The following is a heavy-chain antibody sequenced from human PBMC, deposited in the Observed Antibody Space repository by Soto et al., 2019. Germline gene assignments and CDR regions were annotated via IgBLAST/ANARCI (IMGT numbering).Heavy chain of an antibody. J-gene: IGHJ6*01. CDR3: AREKKPQSLGGRFGMDG. D-gene: IGHD1-26*01. CDR2: NGSSGGNL. Sequence: PGGSLRLYCAVSGFIFSDFRMNWVHQAPGKGLGWVASNGSSGGNLFYADSVKGRFTISRDNAKKSLDLQINSLGAEDTAVYYCAREKKPQSLGGRFGMDGWGQGT. V-gene: IGHV3-21*01. CDR1: GFIFSDFR.